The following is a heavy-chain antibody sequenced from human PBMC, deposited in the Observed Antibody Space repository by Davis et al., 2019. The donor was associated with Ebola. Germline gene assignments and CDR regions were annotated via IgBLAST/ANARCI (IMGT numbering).Heavy chain of an antibody. CDR3: ARGSQWLGPDY. CDR1: GGSFSPYY. CDR2: IYYSGTT. Sequence: MPSETLSLTCTVSGGSFSPYYWSWVRQPPGKGLEWVGYIYYSGTTHYNPSLRGRVTISVDTSKKHFSLKLGSVTAADTAVYYCARGSQWLGPDYWGQGTLVTVSS. V-gene: IGHV4-59*01. D-gene: IGHD6-19*01. J-gene: IGHJ4*02.